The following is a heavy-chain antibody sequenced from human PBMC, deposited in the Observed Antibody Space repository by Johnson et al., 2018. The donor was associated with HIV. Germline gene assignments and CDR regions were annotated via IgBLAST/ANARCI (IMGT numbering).Heavy chain of an antibody. J-gene: IGHJ3*02. Sequence: QVQLVESGGGVVQPGTSLRLSRAASGFTFSSYGIHWVRQAPGKGLEWVAFIWHDGRDVYYADSVKGRFSISRDNTKNSLYLQMNSLRAGDTAVYYCARRADAFDIWGQGTMVTVSS. CDR2: IWHDGRDV. CDR1: GFTFSSYG. CDR3: ARRADAFDI. V-gene: IGHV3-33*01.